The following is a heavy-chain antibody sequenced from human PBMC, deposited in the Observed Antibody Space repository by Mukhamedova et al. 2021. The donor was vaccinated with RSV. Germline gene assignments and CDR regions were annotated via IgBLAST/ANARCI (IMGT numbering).Heavy chain of an antibody. J-gene: IGHJ5*02. D-gene: IGHD3-3*01. Sequence: YADSVKDRFTISRDNSMNTVYLHMSSLRAEDTAIYYCAKAQMESYELPFDPWGQGTLVTVSS. V-gene: IGHV3-23*01. CDR3: AKAQMESYELPFDP.